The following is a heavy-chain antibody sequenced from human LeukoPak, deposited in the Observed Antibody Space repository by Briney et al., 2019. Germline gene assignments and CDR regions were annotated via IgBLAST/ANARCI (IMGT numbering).Heavy chain of an antibody. Sequence: GGSLRLSCAASGFTFSSYWMHWVRQAPGKGLVWVSRINTDGSSTSYADSVKGRFAISRDISKDTLYLQMNSLRAEDTAVYYCAAPLTGLHYWGQGTMVTVSS. CDR3: AAPLTGLHY. CDR2: INTDGSST. D-gene: IGHD1-14*01. CDR1: GFTFSSYW. V-gene: IGHV3-74*01. J-gene: IGHJ4*02.